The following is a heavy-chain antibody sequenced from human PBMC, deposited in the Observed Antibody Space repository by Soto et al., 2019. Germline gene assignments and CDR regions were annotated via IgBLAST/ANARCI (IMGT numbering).Heavy chain of an antibody. CDR1: GGSLSSGGYY. J-gene: IGHJ3*02. Sequence: SATQSLTCPASGGSLSSGGYYWSWIRQHPGKGLEWIGYIYYSGSTYYNPSLKSRVTISVDTSKNQFSLKLSSVTAADTALYYCARARMKVGAFDIWVQGTLVTVSS. CDR3: ARARMKVGAFDI. D-gene: IGHD2-15*01. V-gene: IGHV4-31*03. CDR2: IYYSGST.